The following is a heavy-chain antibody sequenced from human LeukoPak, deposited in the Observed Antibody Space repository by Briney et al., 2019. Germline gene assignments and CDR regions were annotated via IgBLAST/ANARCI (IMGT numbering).Heavy chain of an antibody. CDR1: GFTFSNYA. J-gene: IGHJ4*02. D-gene: IGHD6-13*01. CDR3: ARNDRYSSSPRYYFDY. Sequence: GGSLRLSCAASGFTFSNYAMSWVRQGPGKGLEWVSATSGSGGGTNYGDSVKGRFTIPRDNSKNTLYLQMNSLRVEDTAVYFCARNDRYSSSPRYYFDYWGQGTLVAVSS. CDR2: TSGSGGGT. V-gene: IGHV3-23*01.